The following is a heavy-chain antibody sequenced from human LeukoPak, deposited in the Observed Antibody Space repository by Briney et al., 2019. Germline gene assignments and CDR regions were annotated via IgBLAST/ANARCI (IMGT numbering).Heavy chain of an antibody. Sequence: ASVKVSCKASGGTFSSYAISWVRQAPGQGLEWMGGIIPIFGTANYAQKFQGRVTMTADESTSTAYMELSSLRSEDTAVYNCARGLGSAPYSYYYYMDVWGKGTTVTISS. CDR2: IIPIFGTA. V-gene: IGHV1-69*13. CDR1: GGTFSSYA. J-gene: IGHJ6*03. D-gene: IGHD3-10*01. CDR3: ARGLGSAPYSYYYYMDV.